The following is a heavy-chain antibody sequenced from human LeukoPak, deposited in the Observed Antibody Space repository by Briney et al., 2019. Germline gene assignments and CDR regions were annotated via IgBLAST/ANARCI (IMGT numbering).Heavy chain of an antibody. CDR3: AGGAGVYYYGMDV. V-gene: IGHV3-23*01. CDR1: GFTFSNYG. CDR2: ISGGGSAT. Sequence: GGSLRLSCAASGFTFSNYGLSWVREPPGKGLEWVSAISGGGSATYYADSVKGRFTISRDNSKNTLFLQMNTLRVDDTAVYYCAGGAGVYYYGMDVWGQGTSVTVSS. J-gene: IGHJ6*02.